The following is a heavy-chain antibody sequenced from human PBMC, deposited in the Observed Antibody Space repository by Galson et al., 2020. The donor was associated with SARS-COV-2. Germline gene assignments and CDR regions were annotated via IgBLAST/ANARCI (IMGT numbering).Heavy chain of an antibody. D-gene: IGHD4-17*01. CDR3: ARDRAAPTAVDVSFDY. Sequence: ASVKVSCKASGYTFTSYGISWVRQAPGQGLEWMGWISAYNGNTNYAQKLQGRVTMTTDTSTSTAYMELRSLRSDDTAVYYCARDRAAPTAVDVSFDYWGQGTLVTVSS. V-gene: IGHV1-18*01. J-gene: IGHJ4*02. CDR2: ISAYNGNT. CDR1: GYTFTSYG.